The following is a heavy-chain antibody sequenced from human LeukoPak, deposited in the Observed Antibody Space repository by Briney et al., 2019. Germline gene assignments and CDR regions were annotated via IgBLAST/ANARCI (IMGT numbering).Heavy chain of an antibody. J-gene: IGHJ5*02. CDR1: GGSISSGGYS. Sequence: SETLSLTCAVSGGSISSGGYSWSWIRQPPGKGLEWIGYIYYSGSTYYNPSLKSRVTISVDTSKNQFSLKLSSVTAADTAVYYCARDALAAAGKNWFDPWGQGTLVTVSS. V-gene: IGHV4-30-4*07. CDR2: IYYSGST. D-gene: IGHD6-13*01. CDR3: ARDALAAAGKNWFDP.